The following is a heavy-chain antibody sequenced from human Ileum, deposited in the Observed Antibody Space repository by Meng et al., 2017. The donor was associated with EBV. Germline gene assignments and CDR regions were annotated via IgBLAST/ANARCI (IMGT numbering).Heavy chain of an antibody. CDR1: GESILSNDW. Sequence: QVRRHGSGPGLVNPSGTLSITWAVSGESILSNDWWSWVRQPPGKGLEWIDEIYYNTNTNYNPALKGRVTMSVDTSQNQFSLTLSSVTAADTAVYFCARKFSVVGSTDGWFDPWGQGTLVTVSS. CDR2: IYYNTNT. CDR3: ARKFSVVGSTDGWFDP. V-gene: IGHV4-4*02. J-gene: IGHJ5*02. D-gene: IGHD2-8*01.